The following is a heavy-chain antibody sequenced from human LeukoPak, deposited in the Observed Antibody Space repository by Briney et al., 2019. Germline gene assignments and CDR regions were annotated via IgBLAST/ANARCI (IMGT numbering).Heavy chain of an antibody. CDR1: GYTFTSYD. CDR3: ARANMVRGVIVGY. D-gene: IGHD3-10*01. Sequence: ASVKVSCKASGYTFTSYDINWVRQATGQGLEWMGWMNPNSGNTGYAQKFQGRVTMTRNTSISTAYMELSSLRSEDTAVYYCARANMVRGVIVGYWGQGTLATVSS. CDR2: MNPNSGNT. V-gene: IGHV1-8*01. J-gene: IGHJ4*02.